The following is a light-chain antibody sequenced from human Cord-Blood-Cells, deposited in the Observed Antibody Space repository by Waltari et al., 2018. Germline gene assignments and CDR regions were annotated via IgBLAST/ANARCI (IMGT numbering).Light chain of an antibody. J-gene: IGLJ2*01. V-gene: IGLV5-52*01. CDR2: YYSDANK. CDR3: GTWHSNSKTQV. Sequence: QPVLTQPSSHSASSGASVSLTFMLSIGFRVGDFWLRWYQQRLGNPPRYLLYYYSDANKGQGSGVPSRFSGSNDASPNAGILRISRVQPEDEADYYCGTWHSNSKTQVFGGGTKLTVL. CDR1: IGFRVGDFW.